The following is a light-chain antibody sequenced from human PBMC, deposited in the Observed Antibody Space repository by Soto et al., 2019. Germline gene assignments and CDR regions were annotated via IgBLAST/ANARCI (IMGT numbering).Light chain of an antibody. CDR1: QAISSS. V-gene: IGKV1-9*01. J-gene: IGKJ4*01. Sequence: TQSPATLSASVGDKVTITCRASQAISSSLAWYQQNPGKAPKLLIYAASTLQSGVPSRFSGSGSGTEFTLTISSLQPEDFATYYCQQLNSYPLTFGGGAKVEI. CDR3: QQLNSYPLT. CDR2: AAS.